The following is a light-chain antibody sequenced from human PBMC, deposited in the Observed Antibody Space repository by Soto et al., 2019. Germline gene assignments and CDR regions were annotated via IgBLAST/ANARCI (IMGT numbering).Light chain of an antibody. CDR1: ESVNNF. CDR2: DAS. CDR3: QHRWNWAYG. Sequence: EIVLTQSPATLSLSPGERATLSCRASESVNNFLAWYQQKPGQAPRLLIYDASNRATGVPARFSGSGSGTDFTLTISTLESEDFAVYYCQHRWNWAYGFGRGPSWRS. V-gene: IGKV3-11*01. J-gene: IGKJ2*03.